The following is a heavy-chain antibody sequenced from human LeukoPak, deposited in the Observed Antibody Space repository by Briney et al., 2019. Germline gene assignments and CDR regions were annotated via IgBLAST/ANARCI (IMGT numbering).Heavy chain of an antibody. CDR3: AKDERPDSSGYYY. V-gene: IGHV3-48*01. CDR2: ISPSGSNT. D-gene: IGHD3-22*01. CDR1: GFIFGGYT. J-gene: IGHJ4*02. Sequence: PGGSLRLSCTGSGFIFGGYTMNWVRQAPGKGLEWLSYISPSGSNTFYADSVKGRFTISRDNAKNSVYLQMNGLRAEDTAVYYCAKDERPDSSGYYYWGQGTLVTVSS.